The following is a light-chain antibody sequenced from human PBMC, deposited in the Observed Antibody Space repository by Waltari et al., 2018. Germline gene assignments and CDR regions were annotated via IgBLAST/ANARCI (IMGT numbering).Light chain of an antibody. CDR2: KAS. V-gene: IGKV1-5*03. CDR1: QSINAW. J-gene: IGKJ1*01. Sequence: DIQMTQSPSTLSASVGDRVTITCRASQSINAWLAWYQQKPGKATELLIYKASNLESGVPSRFSGSGAGTEFTLTISSLQPGDFATYYCQQYYNYWTFGQGTKVEIK. CDR3: QQYYNYWT.